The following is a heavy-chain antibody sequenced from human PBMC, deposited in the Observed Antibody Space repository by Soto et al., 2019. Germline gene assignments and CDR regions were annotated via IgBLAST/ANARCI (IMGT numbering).Heavy chain of an antibody. CDR2: IIPIFGTA. V-gene: IGHV1-69*06. J-gene: IGHJ4*02. D-gene: IGHD5-12*01. Sequence: QVQLVQSGAEVKKPGSSVKVSCKASGGTFSSYAISWLRQAPGQGLEWMGGIIPIFGTANYAQKFQGRVTITADKSTSTAYMELSSLRSEDTAVYYCARWLQFFAGRYYFDYWGQGTLVTVSS. CDR3: ARWLQFFAGRYYFDY. CDR1: GGTFSSYA.